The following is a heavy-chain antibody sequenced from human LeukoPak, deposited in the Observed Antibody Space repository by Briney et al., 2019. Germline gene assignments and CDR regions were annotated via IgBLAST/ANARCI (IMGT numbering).Heavy chain of an antibody. Sequence: GGSLRLSCAASGFTFSSYAMNWVRQAPGKGLEWVSSISSTSYYIYYAGSVKGRFTISRDNAKNSLYLQMNSLRAEDTAVYYCARVLATRPRTDYYYMNVWGEGTTVTVSS. V-gene: IGHV3-21*01. CDR1: GFTFSSYA. D-gene: IGHD6-6*01. J-gene: IGHJ6*03. CDR2: ISSTSYYI. CDR3: ARVLATRPRTDYYYMNV.